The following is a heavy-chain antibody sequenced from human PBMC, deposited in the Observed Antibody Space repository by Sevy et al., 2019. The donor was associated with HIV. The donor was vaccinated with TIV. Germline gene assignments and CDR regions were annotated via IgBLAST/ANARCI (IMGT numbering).Heavy chain of an antibody. V-gene: IGHV3-7*01. CDR3: ARVQSEESAYRAIDF. Sequence: GGSLRLSCTASGITFSNSWMNWVRQAPGKGLEWVANIKQDGSDKNYVDSVKGRFTISRDNAENSLYLEMSSLRAEDTAVYYCARVQSEESAYRAIDFWGQGTLVTVSS. D-gene: IGHD3-16*01. J-gene: IGHJ4*02. CDR1: GITFSNSW. CDR2: IKQDGSDK.